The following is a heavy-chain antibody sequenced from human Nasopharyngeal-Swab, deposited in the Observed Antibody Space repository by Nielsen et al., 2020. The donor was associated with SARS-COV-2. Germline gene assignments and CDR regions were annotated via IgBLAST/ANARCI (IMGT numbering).Heavy chain of an antibody. D-gene: IGHD2-21*02. V-gene: IGHV3-21*01. CDR3: ARAGGAYCGGDCYYYSGMDV. CDR2: ISSSSSYI. J-gene: IGHJ6*02. Sequence: WIRQPPGRGLEWGSSISSSSSYIYYADSVKGRFTISRDNAKNSLYLQMNSLRAEDTAVYYCARAGGAYCGGDCYYYSGMDVWGQGTTVTVSS.